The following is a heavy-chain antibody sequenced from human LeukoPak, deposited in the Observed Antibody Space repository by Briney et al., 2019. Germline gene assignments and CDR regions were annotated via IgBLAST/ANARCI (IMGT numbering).Heavy chain of an antibody. V-gene: IGHV3-23*01. Sequence: AGGSLRLSCAASGFSFSTYGMSWVRQAPGKGLEWVSAISGSGGSTSYADSVKGRFTISRDNAKNTLYLQMNSLRAEDTAVYYCARCRGDWSNYYYYMDVWGKGTTVTVSS. D-gene: IGHD3/OR15-3a*01. CDR1: GFSFSTYG. J-gene: IGHJ6*03. CDR3: ARCRGDWSNYYYYMDV. CDR2: ISGSGGST.